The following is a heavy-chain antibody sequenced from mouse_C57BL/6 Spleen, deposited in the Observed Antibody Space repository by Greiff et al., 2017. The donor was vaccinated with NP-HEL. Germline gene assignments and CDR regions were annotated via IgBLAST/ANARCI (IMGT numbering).Heavy chain of an antibody. CDR1: GFSLSTSNMG. CDR3: AQRSYGSSWFAY. J-gene: IGHJ3*01. D-gene: IGHD1-1*01. CDR2: IWWNDDK. Sequence: QVTLKESGPGILQPSQTLSLTCSFSGFSLSTSNMGLGWIRQPSGQGVEWLAHIWWNDDKFYNPSLKSRLTSSKDTSNNQVFLKITRLDTADTASYSCAQRSYGSSWFAYWGQGTLVTVSA. V-gene: IGHV8-5*01.